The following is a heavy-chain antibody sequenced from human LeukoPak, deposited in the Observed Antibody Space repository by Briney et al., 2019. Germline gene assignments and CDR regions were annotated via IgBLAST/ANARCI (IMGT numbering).Heavy chain of an antibody. Sequence: SVKLSCKASGGAFSSYAISWVRQAPGQGLEWMGGIIPVSGTPNYAQKFQGRVTITTDESTSTVYMELSSLRCEDTAVYFCAGGSIFGVAPFDYWGEGTLVSVSS. D-gene: IGHD3-3*01. J-gene: IGHJ4*02. V-gene: IGHV1-69*05. CDR2: IIPVSGTP. CDR3: AGGSIFGVAPFDY. CDR1: GGAFSSYA.